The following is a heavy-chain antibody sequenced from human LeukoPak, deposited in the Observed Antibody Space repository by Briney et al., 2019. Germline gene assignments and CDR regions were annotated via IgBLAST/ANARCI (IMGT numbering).Heavy chain of an antibody. D-gene: IGHD3-10*01. CDR1: GGSFSGYY. J-gene: IGHJ5*02. Sequence: SETLSLTCAVYGGSFSGYYWSWIRQPPGKGLKWIGEINHSGSTNYNPSLKSRVTISVDTSKNQFSLKLSSVTAADTAVYYCARTMVRGVIITKRHNWFDPWGQGTLVTVSS. CDR2: INHSGST. CDR3: ARTMVRGVIITKRHNWFDP. V-gene: IGHV4-34*01.